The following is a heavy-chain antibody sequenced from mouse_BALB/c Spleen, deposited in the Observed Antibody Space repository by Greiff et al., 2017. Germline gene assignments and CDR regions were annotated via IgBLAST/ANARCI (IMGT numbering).Heavy chain of an antibody. J-gene: IGHJ4*01. CDR2: INPNNGGT. CDR1: GYTFTDYN. CDR3: ARSMSRGYAMDY. D-gene: IGHD2-3*01. Sequence: EVKLVESGPELVKPGASVKIPCKASGYTFTDYNMDWVKQSHGKSLEWIGDINPNNGGTIYNQKFKGKATLTVDKSSSTAYMELRSLTSEDTAVYYCARSMSRGYAMDYWGQGTSVTVSS. V-gene: IGHV1-18*01.